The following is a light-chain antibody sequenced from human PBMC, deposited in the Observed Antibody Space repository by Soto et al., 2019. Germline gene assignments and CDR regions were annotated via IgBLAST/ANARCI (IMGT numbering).Light chain of an antibody. Sequence: DIQMTQSPSSLSASVGDRVTISCRASQGIGSYVNWYQQKPGKAPRLVIYDGSTLERGVPSRFSGTGSGTEFTLTISSRQPDDFATYYCQQYNNYATWTCGQGTKVEVK. J-gene: IGKJ1*01. CDR1: QGIGSY. CDR3: QQYNNYATWT. V-gene: IGKV1-33*01. CDR2: DGS.